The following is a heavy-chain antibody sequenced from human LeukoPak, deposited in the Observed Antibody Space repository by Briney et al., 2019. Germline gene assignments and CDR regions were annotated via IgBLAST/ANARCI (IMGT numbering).Heavy chain of an antibody. V-gene: IGHV4-39*01. Sequence: SETLSLTCTVSGDSISSTSYYWGWIRQPPGKGLGWIGSIYYTGNTYYNPSLKSRVTISVDTSKNQFSLKLSSVTAADTAVYYCARGSPHIALIVGATLNFDYWGQGTLVTVSS. D-gene: IGHD1-26*01. CDR3: ARGSPHIALIVGATLNFDY. J-gene: IGHJ4*02. CDR2: IYYTGNT. CDR1: GDSISSTSYY.